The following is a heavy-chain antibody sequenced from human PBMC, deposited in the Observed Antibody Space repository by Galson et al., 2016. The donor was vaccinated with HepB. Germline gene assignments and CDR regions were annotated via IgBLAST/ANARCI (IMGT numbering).Heavy chain of an antibody. CDR1: GTTFGDYA. CDR2: IRSKTYGGTT. J-gene: IGHJ4*02. D-gene: IGHD1-26*01. V-gene: IGHV3-49*03. CDR3: TAATQTADY. Sequence: SLRLSCATSGTTFGDYAVSWFRQAPGKGLEWVSFIRSKTYGGTTEYAASVKGRFTISRDDSKSIAYLQMNTLKTEDTAVYYCTAATQTADYWGQGTLVTVSS.